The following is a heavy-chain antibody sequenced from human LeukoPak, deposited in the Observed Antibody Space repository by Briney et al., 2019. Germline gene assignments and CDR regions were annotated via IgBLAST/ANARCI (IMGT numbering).Heavy chain of an antibody. CDR2: ISSSGSTI. D-gene: IGHD7-27*01. V-gene: IGHV3-48*03. Sequence: GGSLRLSCAASGFTSSSYEMNWARQAPGKGLEWVSYISSSGSTIYYADSVKGRFTISRDNAKNSLYLEMNTLRAEDTAVYYCARVGWGLFDYWGQGTLVTVSS. J-gene: IGHJ4*02. CDR1: GFTSSSYE. CDR3: ARVGWGLFDY.